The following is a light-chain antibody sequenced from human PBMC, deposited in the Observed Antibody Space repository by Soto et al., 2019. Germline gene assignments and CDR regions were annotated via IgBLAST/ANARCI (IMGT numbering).Light chain of an antibody. CDR2: GAS. J-gene: IGKJ1*01. Sequence: DIQMTQSPSSLSASVGDRVTITCRASQSISNYLNWYQQKPGKVPELLIYGASNLQSGVPSRFTGSGSGTDFTLTISSLQPEDIATYYCQYSFSTPWTFGQGTKVEVK. V-gene: IGKV1-39*01. CDR1: QSISNY. CDR3: QYSFSTPWT.